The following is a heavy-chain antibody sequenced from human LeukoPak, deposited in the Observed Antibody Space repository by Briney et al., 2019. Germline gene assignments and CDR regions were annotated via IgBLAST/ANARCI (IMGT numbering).Heavy chain of an antibody. Sequence: PSETLSLTCTVSGGSISSGSHYWSWIRQPAGKGLEWIGRIYTSGSTNYNPSLKSRVTISVDTSKNQFSLKLSTVTAADTAVYYCARDYIMGPAYYYYYYMDVWGKGTTVTVSS. V-gene: IGHV4-61*02. CDR3: ARDYIMGPAYYYYYYMDV. CDR2: IYTSGST. D-gene: IGHD3-16*01. J-gene: IGHJ6*03. CDR1: GGSISSGSHY.